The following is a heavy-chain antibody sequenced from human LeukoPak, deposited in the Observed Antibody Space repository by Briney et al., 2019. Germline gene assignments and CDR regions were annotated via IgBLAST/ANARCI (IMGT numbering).Heavy chain of an antibody. CDR1: GFTFSSYS. J-gene: IGHJ4*02. CDR3: ASSGSYRFDY. Sequence: GGSLRLSCAASGFTFSSYSMNWARQAPGKGLEWVSHITASSTAMFYADSVKGRFTISRDNAKNSLYLQMNSLRDEDTAVYYCASSGSYRFDYWGQGTLVTVSS. D-gene: IGHD1-26*01. CDR2: ITASSTAM. V-gene: IGHV3-48*02.